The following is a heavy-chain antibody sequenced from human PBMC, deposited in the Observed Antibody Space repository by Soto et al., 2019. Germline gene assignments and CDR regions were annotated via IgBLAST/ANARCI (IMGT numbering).Heavy chain of an antibody. V-gene: IGHV1-69*06. CDR2: IIPIFGTA. CDR1: GGTFSSYA. J-gene: IGHJ4*02. Sequence: QVQLVQSGAEVKKPGSSVKVSCKASGGTFSSYAISWVRQAPGQGLEWMGGIIPIFGTANYAQKFQGRVTITADKSTTPAYMEVSSLRSEDTAGFQCAKGATYYDILTGYSPLGYWGQGTLVTVSS. CDR3: AKGATYYDILTGYSPLGY. D-gene: IGHD3-9*01.